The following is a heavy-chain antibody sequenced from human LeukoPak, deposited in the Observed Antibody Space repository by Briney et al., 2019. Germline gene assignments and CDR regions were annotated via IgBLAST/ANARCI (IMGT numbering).Heavy chain of an antibody. CDR2: ISWDMGSI. CDR1: GFTFDEYA. D-gene: IGHD3-22*01. CDR3: AKDMGNYYDSSGYLTFDY. V-gene: IGHV3-9*01. Sequence: SLRPSCAASGFTFDEYAMHWVRHAPEEGLEWVSCISWDMGSIGYADSVKGRFTISRDDAKTSLYLQMNSLRAEDAALYYCAKDMGNYYDSSGYLTFDYWGQGTLVTVSS. J-gene: IGHJ4*02.